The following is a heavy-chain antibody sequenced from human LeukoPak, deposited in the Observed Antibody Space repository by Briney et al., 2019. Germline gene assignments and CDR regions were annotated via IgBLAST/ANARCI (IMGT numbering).Heavy chain of an antibody. D-gene: IGHD1-26*01. CDR1: GFTFSSYG. V-gene: IGHV3-33*01. Sequence: GRSLRLSCAASGFTFSSYGMHWVRQAPGKGLEWVAVIWYDGSNKYYADSVKGRFTISRDNSKNTLYLQMNSLRAEDTAVYYCASPIVGATNGAFDIWGQGTMVTVSS. CDR2: IWYDGSNK. J-gene: IGHJ3*02. CDR3: ASPIVGATNGAFDI.